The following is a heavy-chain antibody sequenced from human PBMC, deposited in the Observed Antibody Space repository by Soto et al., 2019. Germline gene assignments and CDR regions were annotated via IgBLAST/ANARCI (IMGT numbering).Heavy chain of an antibody. J-gene: IGHJ4*02. D-gene: IGHD2-15*01. Sequence: GGSLRLSCVASGFTFSTFEMNWVRQAPGKGLEWVSYISSSGSLIYYAESVKGRFTISRDNAKNSLFLQMDSLRAEDTAVYYCARKGYCSGGSCYAFDSWGQGTQVTVSS. CDR2: ISSSGSLI. CDR1: GFTFSTFE. CDR3: ARKGYCSGGSCYAFDS. V-gene: IGHV3-48*03.